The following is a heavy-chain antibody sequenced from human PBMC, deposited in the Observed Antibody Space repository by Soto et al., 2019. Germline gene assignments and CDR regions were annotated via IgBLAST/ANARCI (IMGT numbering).Heavy chain of an antibody. CDR2: ISYDGSNK. Sequence: QVQLVESGGGVVQPGRSLRLSCAASGFTFSSYGMHWVRQAPGKGLEWVAVISYDGSNKYYADSVKGRFTISRDNSKNXXYXQXXSLRAEDTAVYYCAKDFLRFPRGWELLKPPFIFDYWGQGTLVTVSS. J-gene: IGHJ4*02. CDR3: AKDFLRFPRGWELLKPPFIFDY. D-gene: IGHD1-26*01. CDR1: GFTFSSYG. V-gene: IGHV3-30*18.